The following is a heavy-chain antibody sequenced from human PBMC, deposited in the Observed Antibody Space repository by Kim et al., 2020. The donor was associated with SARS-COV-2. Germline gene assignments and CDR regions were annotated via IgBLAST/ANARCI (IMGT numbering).Heavy chain of an antibody. V-gene: IGHV3-7*01. CDR3: VRDYRSSADY. Sequence: EMCYVDSVKHRFTISRDNDGNPLYLQMGSLGAEDTAVYYCVRDYRSSADYWGQGTLVTVSS. D-gene: IGHD6-6*01. CDR2: EM. J-gene: IGHJ4*02.